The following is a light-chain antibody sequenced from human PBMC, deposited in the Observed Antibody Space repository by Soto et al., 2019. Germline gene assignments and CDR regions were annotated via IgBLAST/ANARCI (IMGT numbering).Light chain of an antibody. CDR2: AAS. J-gene: IGKJ1*01. Sequence: ETVMTQSPVTLSVSPGYTATLSCRASQRVSNHFAWYQQKPGQAPRLLIYAASTRAAGVPVRFSGSGSGTEFTLTISSLQSEDFAVYYCQQYNNWPPVTFGQGTKVDIK. CDR3: QQYNNWPPVT. CDR1: QRVSNH. V-gene: IGKV3-15*01.